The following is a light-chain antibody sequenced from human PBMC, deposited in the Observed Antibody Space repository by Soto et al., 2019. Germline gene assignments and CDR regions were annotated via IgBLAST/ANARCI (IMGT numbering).Light chain of an antibody. Sequence: EIVLTQSPATLSLSPGERATLSCRASQSVSSYFAWYQQKPGQAPRLLIYDASNRATGIPARFSGSGSGTDFTLTISSREPEDFAVYYCQQRSTWPVTFGQGTRVEIK. V-gene: IGKV3-11*01. CDR3: QQRSTWPVT. CDR1: QSVSSY. CDR2: DAS. J-gene: IGKJ1*01.